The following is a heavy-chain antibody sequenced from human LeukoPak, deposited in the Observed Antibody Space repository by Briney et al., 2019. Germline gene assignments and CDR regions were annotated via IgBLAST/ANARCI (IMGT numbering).Heavy chain of an antibody. V-gene: IGHV4-34*01. Sequence: PSETLSLTCVVYGGSFNGYYWSWIRQPPGKGLEWIGEINHSGSTNYNPSLKSRVTVSVDLSKNQFSLKLSSVTAADTAVYFCARDIGIFPHVAFDIWGRGTLVTVSS. CDR1: GGSFNGYY. J-gene: IGHJ3*02. D-gene: IGHD2/OR15-2a*01. CDR3: ARDIGIFPHVAFDI. CDR2: INHSGST.